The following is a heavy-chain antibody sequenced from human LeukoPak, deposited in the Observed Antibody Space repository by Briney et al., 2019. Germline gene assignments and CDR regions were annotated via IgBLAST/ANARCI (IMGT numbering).Heavy chain of an antibody. CDR3: AKGHYGSGSYCGFDY. D-gene: IGHD3-10*01. J-gene: IGHJ4*02. V-gene: IGHV3-23*01. Sequence: GGSLRLSCAASGFTFSSYAMSWVRQAPGKGLEWVSAISGSGGSTYYADSVKGRFTISRDNSKNTLYLQMNSLRAEDTAVYYCAKGHYGSGSYCGFDYWGQGTLVTVSS. CDR1: GFTFSSYA. CDR2: ISGSGGST.